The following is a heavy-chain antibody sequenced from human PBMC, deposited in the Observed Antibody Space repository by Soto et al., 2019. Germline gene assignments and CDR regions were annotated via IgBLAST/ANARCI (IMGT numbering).Heavy chain of an antibody. CDR2: IRSSSSYI. V-gene: IGHV3-21*01. CDR1: GFTFSRYS. J-gene: IGHJ4*02. Sequence: GGSLRLSCAASGFTFSRYSMNWVRQAPGKGLEWASSIRSSSSYIYYADSVKGRFTISRDNAKNSLYLQMNSLRAEDTAVYYCARGLDYYDSSGYHVYFDYWGQGTLVTVSS. CDR3: ARGLDYYDSSGYHVYFDY. D-gene: IGHD3-22*01.